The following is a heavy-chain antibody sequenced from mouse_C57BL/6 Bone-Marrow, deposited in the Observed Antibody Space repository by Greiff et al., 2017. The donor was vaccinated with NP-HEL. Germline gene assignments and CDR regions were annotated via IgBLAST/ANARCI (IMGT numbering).Heavy chain of an antibody. V-gene: IGHV1-64*01. CDR2: IHPNSGST. Sequence: QVQLQQPGAELVKPGASVKLSCKASGYTFTSYWMHWVKQRPGQGLEWIGMIHPNSGSTNYNEKFKSKATLTVDKSSSTAYMQLSSLTSEDSAVYYCAMLLRSGWYFDVWGTGTTVTVSS. D-gene: IGHD1-1*01. CDR1: GYTFTSYW. CDR3: AMLLRSGWYFDV. J-gene: IGHJ1*03.